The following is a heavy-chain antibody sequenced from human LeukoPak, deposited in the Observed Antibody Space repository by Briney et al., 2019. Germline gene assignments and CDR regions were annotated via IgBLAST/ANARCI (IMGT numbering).Heavy chain of an antibody. D-gene: IGHD6-6*01. CDR3: ARDQRVTGRPDIDY. CDR2: ISTNGGST. J-gene: IGHJ4*02. CDR1: GFTFSRYA. V-gene: IGHV3-23*01. Sequence: GGSLRLSCVASGFTFSRYAMSWVRQPPGKGLEWVSVISTNGGSTHDAGSVKGRFTISRDNSKNTLSLQMNSLRAEDTAMYYRARDQRVTGRPDIDYWGQGTLVIVSS.